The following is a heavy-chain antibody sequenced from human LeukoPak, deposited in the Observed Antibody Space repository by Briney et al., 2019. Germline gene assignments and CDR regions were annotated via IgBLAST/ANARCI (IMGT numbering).Heavy chain of an antibody. Sequence: PGGSLRLSCAASGFTVSAYYMTWVRQAPGKGLEYVSVIYSRGNTYYADSVKGRFTISRDNSKNTLSLQMNGLRAEDTAVYYCARESERQRGFDYWGQGTLVTVSS. V-gene: IGHV3-53*01. D-gene: IGHD6-25*01. CDR2: IYSRGNT. CDR1: GFTVSAYY. J-gene: IGHJ4*02. CDR3: ARESERQRGFDY.